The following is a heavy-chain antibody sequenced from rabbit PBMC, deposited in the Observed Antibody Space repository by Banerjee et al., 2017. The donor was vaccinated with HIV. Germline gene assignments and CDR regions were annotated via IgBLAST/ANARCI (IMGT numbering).Heavy chain of an antibody. D-gene: IGHD8-1*01. J-gene: IGHJ6*01. V-gene: IGHV1S40*01. CDR1: GFDLSSYYY. CDR2: IYAGSSGDT. CDR3: ARELVVVLMGLGYYGMDL. Sequence: EESGGDLVKPGASLTLTCTASGFDLSSYYYMCWVRQAPGKGLELIACIYAGSSGDTYYASWAKGRFTISKTSSTTVTLQMTSLTAADTATYFCARELVVVLMGLGYYGMDLWGQGTLVTDS.